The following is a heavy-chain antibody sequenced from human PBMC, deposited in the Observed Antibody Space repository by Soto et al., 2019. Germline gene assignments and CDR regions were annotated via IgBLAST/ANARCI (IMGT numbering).Heavy chain of an antibody. V-gene: IGHV3-21*01. D-gene: IGHD6-13*01. CDR1: GFTFSSYS. Sequence: GGSLRLSCAASGFTFSSYSMNWVRQAPGKGLEWVSSISTSGRYISYADSVKGRFTISRDNAKNSLDLQMSSLTAEDTAVYFCARSHGSSGNGAFDIWGQGTMVTVSS. J-gene: IGHJ3*02. CDR2: ISTSGRYI. CDR3: ARSHGSSGNGAFDI.